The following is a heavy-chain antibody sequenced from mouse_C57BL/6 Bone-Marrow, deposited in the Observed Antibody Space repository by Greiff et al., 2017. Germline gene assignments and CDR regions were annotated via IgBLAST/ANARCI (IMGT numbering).Heavy chain of an antibody. CDR3: ARVGLYYAMDY. CDR2: IWTGGGT. Sequence: QVQLQQSGPGLVAPSQSLSITCTVSGFSLTSYAISWFRQPPGTGLEWLGVIWTGGGTNYNSAHKSRLSISKDNSKSQVYLKMNSLQTDDTARYYCARVGLYYAMDYWGQGTSVTVAS. J-gene: IGHJ4*01. V-gene: IGHV2-9-1*01. CDR1: GFSLTSYA.